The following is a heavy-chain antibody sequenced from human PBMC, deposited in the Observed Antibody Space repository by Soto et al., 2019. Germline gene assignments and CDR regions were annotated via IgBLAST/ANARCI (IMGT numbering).Heavy chain of an antibody. Sequence: QVQLVESGGGVVQPGRSLRLSCAASGFTFSSYAMHWVRQAPGKGLEWVAVISYDGSNKYYADSVKGRFTISRDNSKNTLYLQMNSPRAEDTAVYYCARGRGGYYMIDYWGQGTLVTVSS. J-gene: IGHJ4*02. CDR2: ISYDGSNK. D-gene: IGHD3-3*01. V-gene: IGHV3-30-3*01. CDR3: ARGRGGYYMIDY. CDR1: GFTFSSYA.